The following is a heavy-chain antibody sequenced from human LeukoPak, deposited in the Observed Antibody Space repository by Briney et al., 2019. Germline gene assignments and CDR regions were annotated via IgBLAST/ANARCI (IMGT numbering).Heavy chain of an antibody. CDR3: ARVGQGGIAAAAYNWFDP. Sequence: GGSLRLSCAASGFTFSDYYMSWIRQAPGKGLEWVSYISSSGSTIYYADSVKGRFTISRDNAKNSLYLQMNSLRTEDTAVYYCARVGQGGIAAAAYNWFDPWGQGTLVTVSS. CDR2: ISSSGSTI. CDR1: GFTFSDYY. V-gene: IGHV3-11*04. J-gene: IGHJ5*02. D-gene: IGHD6-13*01.